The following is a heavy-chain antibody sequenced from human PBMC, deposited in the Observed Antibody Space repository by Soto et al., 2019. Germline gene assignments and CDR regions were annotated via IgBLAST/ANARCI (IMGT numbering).Heavy chain of an antibody. V-gene: IGHV3-30*18. CDR3: VKAGTMAGTGTTPRSFDV. Sequence: GGSLRLSCAASGFMFNAYGMHWVRQAPGKGLEWVAVISFDENNQYYEDSVKGRFTISRDNSKNTLYLEMDSLRAEDTAVYFCVKAGTMAGTGTTPRSFDVWGRGTLVTVSS. D-gene: IGHD1-1*01. CDR1: GFMFNAYG. CDR2: ISFDENNQ. J-gene: IGHJ3*01.